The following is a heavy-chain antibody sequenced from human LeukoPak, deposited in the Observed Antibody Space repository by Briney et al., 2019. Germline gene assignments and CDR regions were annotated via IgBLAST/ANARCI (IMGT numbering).Heavy chain of an antibody. V-gene: IGHV4-4*02. CDR3: AGLVGRYSSGLYYYYFDY. J-gene: IGHJ4*02. D-gene: IGHD3-22*01. CDR2: MYLSGTT. CDR1: GDSINSLDL. Sequence: PSETLSLTCTVSGDSINSLDLWSWVRQPPGKGLEWIGEMYLSGTTHSNPSVKSRVTISIDKSKNQFFLNLSSVTAADTAVYYCAGLVGRYSSGLYYYYFDYWGQGTLVTVSP.